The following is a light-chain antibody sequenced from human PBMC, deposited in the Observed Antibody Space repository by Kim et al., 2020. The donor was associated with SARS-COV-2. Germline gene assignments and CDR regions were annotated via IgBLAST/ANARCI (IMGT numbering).Light chain of an antibody. J-gene: IGKJ4*01. CDR2: AAS. CDR3: QQANSFPLT. Sequence: DIQLTQSPSSVSASVGDRVTITCRASQYISRWLAWYQQKPGKAPKLLIYAASSFQSGVPSRFSGSTSGTDFTLTISSLQPEDVATYYCQQANSFPLTFAGRTKMEI. V-gene: IGKV1-12*01. CDR1: QYISRW.